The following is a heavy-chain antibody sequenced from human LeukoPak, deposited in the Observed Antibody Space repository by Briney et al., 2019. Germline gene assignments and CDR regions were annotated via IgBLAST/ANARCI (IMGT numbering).Heavy chain of an antibody. CDR1: GGSISSYY. CDR3: ASPMGSDAFDI. D-gene: IGHD3-10*01. Sequence: SETLSLTCTVSGGSISSYYWSWIRQPPGKGLEWIGYIYYSGSTNYNPSLKSRVTISVDTSKNQFSLKLSSVTAADTAVYYCASPMGSDAFDIWGQGTMVTVSS. J-gene: IGHJ3*02. V-gene: IGHV4-59*01. CDR2: IYYSGST.